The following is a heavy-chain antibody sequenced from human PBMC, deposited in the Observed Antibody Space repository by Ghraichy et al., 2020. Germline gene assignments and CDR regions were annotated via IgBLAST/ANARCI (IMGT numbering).Heavy chain of an antibody. CDR1: GFSFSDYY. Sequence: LTCAASGFSFSDYYMSWIRQAPGKGLEWVSYISTSGTTIYYADSVKGRFTISRDNAKNSLYLQVNNLRAEDTAFYYCARDANGFNAPDYWGQGTLVTVSS. CDR3: ARDANGFNAPDY. CDR2: ISTSGTTI. J-gene: IGHJ4*02. D-gene: IGHD2-8*01. V-gene: IGHV3-11*01.